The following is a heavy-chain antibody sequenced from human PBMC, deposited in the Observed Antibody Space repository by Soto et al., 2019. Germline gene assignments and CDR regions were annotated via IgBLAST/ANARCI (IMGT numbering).Heavy chain of an antibody. CDR2: NYNSGGP. D-gene: IGHD5-18*01. J-gene: IGHJ4*02. CDR3: ARDYSGASTFDY. V-gene: IGHV4-59*02. Sequence: SETLSLTCTVSGASVSSYYWCWIRQPPGKGLEWIGYNYNSGGPHYNPSLKSRVTISLDTSKNQFSLTLSSVTAADTAVYYCARDYSGASTFDYWGQGTLVTVSS. CDR1: GASVSSYY.